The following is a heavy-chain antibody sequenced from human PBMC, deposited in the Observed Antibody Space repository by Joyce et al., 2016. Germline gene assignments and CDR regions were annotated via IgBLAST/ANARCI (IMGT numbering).Heavy chain of an antibody. CDR1: GGSSRGYF. CDR2: INHSVST. D-gene: IGHD2-15*01. CDR3: ARSRVGIGSLYYYYGMDV. V-gene: IGHV4-34*01. Sequence: QVQLQQWGAGLLKPSETLSLTCAVYGGSSRGYFWNWIRQSPERGLEWIGEINHSVSTNYNPSLKSRVTISIDMSESHFSLKLSSVTAADTAVYFCARSRVGIGSLYYYYGMDVWGQGTTVTVSS. J-gene: IGHJ6*02.